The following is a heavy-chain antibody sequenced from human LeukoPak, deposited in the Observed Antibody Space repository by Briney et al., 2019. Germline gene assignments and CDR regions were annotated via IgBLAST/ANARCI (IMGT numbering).Heavy chain of an antibody. CDR3: ARGFDGYPFGWWFDP. V-gene: IGHV3-74*01. CDR1: GFTSSTYW. D-gene: IGHD5-24*01. J-gene: IGHJ5*02. CDR2: VSADGSTT. Sequence: QSGGSLRLSCVVSGFTSSTYWMHWVRQAPGKGLVWVSRVSADGSTTIYADSVKGRFTISRDNGINTVYLQMNSLRAEDTAVYYCARGFDGYPFGWWFDPWGQGTLVTVSS.